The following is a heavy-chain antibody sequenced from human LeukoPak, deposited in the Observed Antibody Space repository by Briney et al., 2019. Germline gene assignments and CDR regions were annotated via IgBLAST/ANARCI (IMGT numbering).Heavy chain of an antibody. J-gene: IGHJ2*01. CDR1: GGSISSYY. CDR3: ARRAGWYFDL. V-gene: IGHV4-59*08. Sequence: SETLSLTCTVSGGSISSYYWSWIRQPPGKGLEWIGYIYYSGSTNYNPSLKSRVTISVDTSKTQFSLKLSSVTAADTAVYYCARRAGWYFDLWGRGTLVTVSS. CDR2: IYYSGST.